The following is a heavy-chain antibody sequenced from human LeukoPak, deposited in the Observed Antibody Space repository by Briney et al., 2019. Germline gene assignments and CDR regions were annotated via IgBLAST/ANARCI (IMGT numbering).Heavy chain of an antibody. CDR1: GFTFSSYA. D-gene: IGHD6-19*01. CDR2: ISGSGGST. J-gene: IGHJ3*02. CDR3: AKDTMYSGGWYSPAFDI. V-gene: IGHV3-23*01. Sequence: GGSLRLSCAASGFTFSSYAMSWVRQAPGKGLEWVSAISGSGGSTYYADSVKGRFTISRDNSKNTLYLQMNSLRAEDTAVYYCAKDTMYSGGWYSPAFDIWGQGTMVTVSS.